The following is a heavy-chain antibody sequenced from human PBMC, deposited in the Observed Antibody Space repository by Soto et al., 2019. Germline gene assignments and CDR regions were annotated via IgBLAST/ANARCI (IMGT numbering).Heavy chain of an antibody. CDR3: DAAADYYYYGMDV. V-gene: IGHV3-23*01. J-gene: IGHJ6*02. CDR2: ISGSGGST. CDR1: GFTFSSYA. Sequence: GGSLRLSCAASGFTFSSYAMSWVRQAPGKGLEWVSAISGSGGSTYYADSVKGRFTISRDNSKNTLYLQMNSLRAEDTAVYYCDAAADYYYYGMDVWGQGTTVTVSS. D-gene: IGHD6-13*01.